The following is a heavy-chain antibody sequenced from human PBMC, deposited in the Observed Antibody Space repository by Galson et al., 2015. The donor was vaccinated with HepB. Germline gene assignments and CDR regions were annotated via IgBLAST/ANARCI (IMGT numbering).Heavy chain of an antibody. Sequence: SLRLSCAASGFTFSSYAMHWVRQAPGKGLEWVAVISYDGSNKYYADSVKGRFTISRDNSKNTLYLQMNSLRAEDTAVYYCARPIWSGYFPDWGQGTLVTVSS. CDR3: ARPIWSGYFPD. J-gene: IGHJ4*02. CDR2: ISYDGSNK. CDR1: GFTFSSYA. V-gene: IGHV3-30-3*01. D-gene: IGHD3-3*01.